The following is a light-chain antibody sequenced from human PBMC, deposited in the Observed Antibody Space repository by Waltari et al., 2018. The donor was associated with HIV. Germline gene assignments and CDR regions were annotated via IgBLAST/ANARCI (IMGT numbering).Light chain of an antibody. CDR3: VAWDDSLSGFA. V-gene: IGLV1-47*01. CDR1: NPTVGRKY. Sequence: QSVLTQPPSASGTIGQMVTIPCLGSNPTVGRKYVYWYQQFPGPAPKQLIYRNDQRRSGVPDRFSASKSGASASLSISGLRSEDEADYYCVAWDDSLSGFAFGTGTKVTVL. J-gene: IGLJ1*01. CDR2: RND.